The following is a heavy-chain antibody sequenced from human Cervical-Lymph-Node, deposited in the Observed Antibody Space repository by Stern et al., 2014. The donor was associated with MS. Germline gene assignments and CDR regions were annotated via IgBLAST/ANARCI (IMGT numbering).Heavy chain of an antibody. CDR1: GTSFRTYT. D-gene: IGHD1-26*01. J-gene: IGHJ5*01. Sequence: VQLVQSGTELKKPGSSVKVSCKASGTSFRTYTFSWVRQAPGQGLEWMGRFIPLLGTGSYTQKFQGRLTIIADPSTTSGYMELSSLRSDDTAVYYCAIGAGSYWGSFDSWGQGNLVTVSS. V-gene: IGHV1-69*08. CDR3: AIGAGSYWGSFDS. CDR2: FIPLLGTG.